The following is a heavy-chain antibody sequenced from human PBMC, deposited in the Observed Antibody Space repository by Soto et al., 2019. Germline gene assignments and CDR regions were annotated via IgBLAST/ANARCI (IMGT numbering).Heavy chain of an antibody. Sequence: ASVKVACKASGGTFSSYAISWVRQAPGRGLEWMGGIIPIFGTANYAQKFQGRVTITADKSTSTAYMELSSLRSEDTAVYYCASDSPLSIHGSCLRGYYYVMDLWG. CDR2: IIPIFGTA. J-gene: IGHJ6*02. CDR3: ASDSPLSIHGSCLRGYYYVMDL. D-gene: IGHD1-26*01. V-gene: IGHV1-69*06. CDR1: GGTFSSYA.